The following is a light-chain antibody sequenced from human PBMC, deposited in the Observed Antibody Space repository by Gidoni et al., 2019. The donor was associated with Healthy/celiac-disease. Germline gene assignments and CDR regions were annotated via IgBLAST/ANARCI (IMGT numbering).Light chain of an antibody. CDR3: QQSYSTPFT. CDR1: QSISSY. V-gene: IGKV1-39*01. Sequence: DIQMTQSPSSLSASVGDRVTITCRESQSISSYLNWYQQKPGKAPKLLIYPASSLHSVVPSRFSGSGSVTDFTLTISSLQPEDFATYYCQQSYSTPFTFGPGTKVDSK. J-gene: IGKJ3*01. CDR2: PAS.